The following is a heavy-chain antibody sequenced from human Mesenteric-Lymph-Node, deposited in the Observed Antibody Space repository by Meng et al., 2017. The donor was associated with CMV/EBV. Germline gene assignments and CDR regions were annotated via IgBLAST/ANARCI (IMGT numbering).Heavy chain of an antibody. J-gene: IGHJ6*02. CDR2: IRYDGSNK. D-gene: IGHD3-3*01. V-gene: IGHV3-30*02. CDR3: AKGAIFGVVIRNYYGMDV. CDR1: GFTFSSYG. Sequence: GGSLRLSCAASGFTFSSYGMHWVRQAPGKGLEWVAFIRYDGSNKYYADSVKGRFTISRANSKNTLYLQMNSLRAEDTAVYYCAKGAIFGVVIRNYYGMDVWGQGTTVTVSS.